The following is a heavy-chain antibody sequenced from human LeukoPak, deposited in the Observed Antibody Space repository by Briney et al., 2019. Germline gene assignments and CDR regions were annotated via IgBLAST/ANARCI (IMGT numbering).Heavy chain of an antibody. V-gene: IGHV4-59*01. CDR1: GGSISSYY. CDR3: ARGAIVPAAIDY. Sequence: SETLSLTCTVSGGSISSYYWSWIRQPPGKGLEWIGYVYYSGSTNYNPSLKSRVTISVDTSKNQFSLKVNPVTAADTAVYYCARGAIVPAAIDYWGQGTLVTVSS. D-gene: IGHD2-2*01. J-gene: IGHJ4*02. CDR2: VYYSGST.